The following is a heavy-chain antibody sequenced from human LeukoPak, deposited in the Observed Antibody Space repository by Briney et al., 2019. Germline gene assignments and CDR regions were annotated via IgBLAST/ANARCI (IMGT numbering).Heavy chain of an antibody. Sequence: PGGSLRLSCAASGFTFSSYWMSWVRQAPGKGLEWVANIKQDGSEKYYADSVKGRFTISRDNSKNTLYLQMNSLRAEDTAVYYCAKDWLVGATYYYYMDVWGKGTTVTVSS. J-gene: IGHJ6*03. D-gene: IGHD1-26*01. V-gene: IGHV3-7*01. CDR1: GFTFSSYW. CDR3: AKDWLVGATYYYYMDV. CDR2: IKQDGSEK.